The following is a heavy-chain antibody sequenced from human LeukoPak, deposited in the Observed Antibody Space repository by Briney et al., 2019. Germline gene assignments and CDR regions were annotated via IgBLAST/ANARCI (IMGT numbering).Heavy chain of an antibody. Sequence: SETLSLTCTVSGGSISNNFWSWIRQPPGKGLGWIGHIYYSGSTNYNPSLKSRVTISVDASDNQFSLSLSSVTAADTAVYYCARSGFFGDYADSWGQGTLVTVSS. D-gene: IGHD3-16*01. CDR1: GGSISNNF. J-gene: IGHJ4*02. V-gene: IGHV4-59*08. CDR3: ARSGFFGDYADS. CDR2: IYYSGST.